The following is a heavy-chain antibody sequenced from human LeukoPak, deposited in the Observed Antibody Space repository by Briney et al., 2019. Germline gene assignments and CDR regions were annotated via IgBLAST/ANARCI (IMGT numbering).Heavy chain of an antibody. V-gene: IGHV1-18*01. D-gene: IGHD2-8*01. CDR3: ARDRRMVYATFDY. J-gene: IGHJ4*02. Sequence: ASVKVSCKASGYTFTTYGVSWVRQAPGQGLEWMGWISGYDGNTNYAQKLQGRVTMTTDTSTSSAYMELRSLRSDDTAVYYCARDRRMVYATFDYWGQGTLVTVSS. CDR2: ISGYDGNT. CDR1: GYTFTTYG.